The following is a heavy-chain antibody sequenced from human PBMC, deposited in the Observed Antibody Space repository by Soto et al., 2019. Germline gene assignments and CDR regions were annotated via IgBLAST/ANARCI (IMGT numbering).Heavy chain of an antibody. CDR3: ARDKPTPVSNYYDSSARYAGRGYYYYGMDV. CDR2: ISSSSSYI. V-gene: IGHV3-21*01. J-gene: IGHJ6*02. Sequence: GGSLRLSCAASGFTFSSCSMNWVRQAPGKGLEWVSSISSSSSYIYYADSVKGRFTISRDNAKNSLYLQMNSLRAEDTAVYYCARDKPTPVSNYYDSSARYAGRGYYYYGMDVWGQGTTVTVSS. D-gene: IGHD3-22*01. CDR1: GFTFSSCS.